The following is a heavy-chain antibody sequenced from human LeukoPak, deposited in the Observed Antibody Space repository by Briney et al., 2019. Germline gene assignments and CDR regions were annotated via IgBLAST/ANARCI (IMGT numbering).Heavy chain of an antibody. D-gene: IGHD3-3*01. J-gene: IGHJ4*02. CDR1: GGSISSGDYY. V-gene: IGHV4-30-4*01. CDR3: ARGGDFWSGYHFDY. Sequence: SRTLSLTCTVSGGSISSGDYYWSWIRQPPGKGLEWIGYIYYSGSTYYNPSLKSRVTISVDTSKNQFSLKLSSVTAADTAVYYCARGGDFWSGYHFDYWGQGTLVTVSS. CDR2: IYYSGST.